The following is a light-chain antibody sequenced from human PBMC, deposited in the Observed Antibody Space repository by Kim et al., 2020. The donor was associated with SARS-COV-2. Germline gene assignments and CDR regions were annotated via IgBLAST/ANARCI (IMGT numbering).Light chain of an antibody. CDR3: SSYTSSSGLMV. V-gene: IGLV2-14*01. CDR1: STDIDDYNY. CDR2: EVT. J-gene: IGLJ3*02. Sequence: QSLTISCTGTSTDIDDYNYVSWYQQHPGKAPKLMIYEVTKRPSGVSYRFSGSKSGNTASLTISGLQAEDEAVYYCSSYTSSSGLMVFGGGTQLTVL.